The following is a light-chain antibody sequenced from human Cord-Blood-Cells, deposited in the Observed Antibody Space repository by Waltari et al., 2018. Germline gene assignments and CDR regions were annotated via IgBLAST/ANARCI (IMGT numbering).Light chain of an antibody. CDR1: QSVSSN. V-gene: IGKV3-15*01. CDR2: GAS. Sequence: EIVMTQSPATLSVSPGERATLSCRASQSVSSNLAWYQQKPVQAPRLLIYGASTRATGIPARCRGSGSGTEFTLTISSLQSEDFAVYYCQQYNNWLTFGGGTKVEIK. J-gene: IGKJ4*01. CDR3: QQYNNWLT.